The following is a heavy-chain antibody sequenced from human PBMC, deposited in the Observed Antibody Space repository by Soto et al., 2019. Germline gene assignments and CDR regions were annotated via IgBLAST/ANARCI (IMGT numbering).Heavy chain of an antibody. J-gene: IGHJ4*02. CDR3: ARGGLRFFDYFDY. CDR1: GGSFSGYY. D-gene: IGHD3-3*01. CDR2: INHSGST. V-gene: IGHV4-34*01. Sequence: SETLSLTCAVYGGSFSGYYWSWIRQPPGKGLEWIGEINHSGSTNYNPSLKSRVTISVDTSKNQFSLKLSSVTAADTAVYYCARGGLRFFDYFDYWGQGTLVNVSS.